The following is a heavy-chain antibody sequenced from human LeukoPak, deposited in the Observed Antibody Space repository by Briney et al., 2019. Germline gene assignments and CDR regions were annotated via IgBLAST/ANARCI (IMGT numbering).Heavy chain of an antibody. CDR1: GGSISSSSYY. Sequence: PSETLSLTCTVSGGSISSSSYYWGWIRQPPGKGLEWIGSIYYSGSTYYNPSLKSRVTISVDTSKNQFPLKLSSVTAADTAVYYCARASGNYEYYFDYWGQGTLVTVSS. V-gene: IGHV4-39*01. D-gene: IGHD3-22*01. CDR2: IYYSGST. J-gene: IGHJ4*02. CDR3: ARASGNYEYYFDY.